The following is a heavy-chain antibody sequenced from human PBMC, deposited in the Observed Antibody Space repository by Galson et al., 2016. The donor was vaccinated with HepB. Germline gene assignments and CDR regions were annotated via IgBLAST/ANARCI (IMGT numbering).Heavy chain of an antibody. J-gene: IGHJ2*01. CDR1: GASISSGGFF. CDR2: IYYSGST. V-gene: IGHV4-31*03. Sequence: TLSLTCTVSGASISSGGFFWSWIRQHPVKGLEWIGYIYYSGSTYYNPSLKSRVTMSVDTSTNHFSLKLRSVTAADTAVYFCARITVVTPQLYWYFDLWGRGTLVTVSS. CDR3: ARITVVTPQLYWYFDL. D-gene: IGHD4-23*01.